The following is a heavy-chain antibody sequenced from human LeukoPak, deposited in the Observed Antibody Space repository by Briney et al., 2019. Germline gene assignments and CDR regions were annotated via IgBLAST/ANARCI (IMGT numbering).Heavy chain of an antibody. D-gene: IGHD1-26*01. V-gene: IGHV1-69*04. CDR2: IIPILGIA. CDR1: GGTFSSYA. J-gene: IGHJ6*02. Sequence: GASVKVSCKASGGTFSSYAISWVRQAPGQGLEWMGRIIPILGIANYAQKFQGRVTITADKSTSTAYMELSSLRSEDTAVYYCARDQLVGATASYGYYGMDVWGQGTTVTVSS. CDR3: ARDQLVGATASYGYYGMDV.